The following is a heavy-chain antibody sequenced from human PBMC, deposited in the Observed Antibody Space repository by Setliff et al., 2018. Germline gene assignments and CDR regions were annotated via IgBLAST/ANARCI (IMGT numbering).Heavy chain of an antibody. CDR2: ISPYSGET. CDR3: TTSRAPRVVLAADFDL. CDR1: GYTFTNYG. Sequence: ASVKVSCKASGYTFTNYGVHWVRQAPGQGLEWMGWISPYSGETNNAQKFQDRLSVTADTSSKTIYMELRSLTSDDTAVYFCTTSRAPRVVLAADFDLWGQGTLVTVSS. J-gene: IGHJ4*02. V-gene: IGHV1-18*01. D-gene: IGHD2-21*01.